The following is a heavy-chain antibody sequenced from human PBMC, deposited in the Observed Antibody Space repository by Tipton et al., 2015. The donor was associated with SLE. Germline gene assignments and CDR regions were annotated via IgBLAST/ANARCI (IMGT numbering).Heavy chain of an antibody. V-gene: IGHV4-61*02. CDR2: INPSGLT. CDR3: ARRYSSSWYGDDAFDI. J-gene: IGHJ3*02. CDR1: GDSLSSDDYY. Sequence: TLSPTCTVSGDSLSSDDYYWGWIRQPAGKGLEWIGRINPSGLTHYNPSLKSRVTISIDTSTNHFSLKLNSVTAADTAVYYCARRYSSSWYGDDAFDIWGQGTMVTVSS. D-gene: IGHD6-13*01.